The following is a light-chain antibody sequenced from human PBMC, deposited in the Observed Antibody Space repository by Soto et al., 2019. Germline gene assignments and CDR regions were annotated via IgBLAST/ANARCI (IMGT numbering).Light chain of an antibody. CDR3: CSYAGSYTFDV. CDR2: DVS. V-gene: IGLV2-11*01. CDR1: SSDVGDYHY. J-gene: IGLJ1*01. Sequence: QSALTQPRSVSGSPGQSVTISCTGTSSDVGDYHYVSWYQQHPGKAPKLIIYDVSERPSVVPDRFSGSKSGNTASLTISGLQADDEDDYYCCSYAGSYTFDVFGTGTKLTVL.